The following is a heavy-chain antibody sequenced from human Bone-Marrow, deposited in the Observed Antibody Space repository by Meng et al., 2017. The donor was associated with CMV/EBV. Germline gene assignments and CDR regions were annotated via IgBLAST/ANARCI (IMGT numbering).Heavy chain of an antibody. CDR1: GYTFTSYD. D-gene: IGHD3-3*01. CDR2: MNPNSGNT. J-gene: IGHJ6*02. CDR3: ARAHPYDFWSGSV. V-gene: IGHV1-8*01. Sequence: ASVKVSCKASGYTFTSYDINWVRQATRQGLEWMGWMNPNSGNTGYAQKFQGRVTMTRNTSISTAYMELSSLRSDDTAVYYCARAHPYDFWSGSVWGQGTTVTVSS.